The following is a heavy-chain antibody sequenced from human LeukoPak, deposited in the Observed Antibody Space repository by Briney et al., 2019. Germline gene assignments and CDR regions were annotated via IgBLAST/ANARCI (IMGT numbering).Heavy chain of an antibody. CDR1: GYTFTSYD. Sequence: GASVKVSCKASGYTFTSYDINWVRQATGQGLEWMGWMNPNSGNTGYAQKFQGRVTMTRNTSISTAYMELSSLRSEDTAVYYCARGRGQLWFGRRGWFDPWGQGTLVTVSS. V-gene: IGHV1-8*02. CDR3: ARGRGQLWFGRRGWFDP. J-gene: IGHJ5*02. D-gene: IGHD3-10*01. CDR2: MNPNSGNT.